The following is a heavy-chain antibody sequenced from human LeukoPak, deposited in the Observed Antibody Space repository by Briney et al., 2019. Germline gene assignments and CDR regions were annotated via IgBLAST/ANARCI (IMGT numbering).Heavy chain of an antibody. CDR1: GFTFSSYA. V-gene: IGHV3-30*04. CDR3: ARDGSAMVYYMDV. J-gene: IGHJ6*03. Sequence: GGSLRLSCAASGFTFSSYAMHWVRQAPGKGLEWVAVISYDGSNKYYADSVKGRFTISRDNSKNTLYLQMNSLRAEDTAVYYCARDGSAMVYYMDVWGKGTTVTVS. CDR2: ISYDGSNK. D-gene: IGHD5-18*01.